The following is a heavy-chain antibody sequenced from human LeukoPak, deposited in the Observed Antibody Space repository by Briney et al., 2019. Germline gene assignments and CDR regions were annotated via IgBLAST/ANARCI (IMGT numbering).Heavy chain of an antibody. D-gene: IGHD5-18*01. CDR3: ARAGAWIQLWPRRNWFDP. CDR2: INHSGST. J-gene: IGHJ5*02. CDR1: GGSFSGYY. Sequence: PSETLSLTCAVYGGSFSGYYWSWIRQPPGKGLEWIGEINHSGSTNYNPSLKSRVTISVDTSKNQFCLKLSSVTAADTAVYYCARAGAWIQLWPRRNWFDPWGQGTLVTVSS. V-gene: IGHV4-34*01.